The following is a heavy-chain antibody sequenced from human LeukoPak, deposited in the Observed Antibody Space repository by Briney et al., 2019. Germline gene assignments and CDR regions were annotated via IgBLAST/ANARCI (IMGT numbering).Heavy chain of an antibody. D-gene: IGHD3-10*01. V-gene: IGHV3-23*01. Sequence: PGGSLRLSCAASGFTFSNYAMSWVRQAPGKGLEWISAVSGSGDRTYYAGSVKGRFTISRDSSKNIVYLRMNSLRAEDTAVYFCANSRGYGSGNLWGQGTLVTVSS. CDR2: VSGSGDRT. J-gene: IGHJ4*02. CDR1: GFTFSNYA. CDR3: ANSRGYGSGNL.